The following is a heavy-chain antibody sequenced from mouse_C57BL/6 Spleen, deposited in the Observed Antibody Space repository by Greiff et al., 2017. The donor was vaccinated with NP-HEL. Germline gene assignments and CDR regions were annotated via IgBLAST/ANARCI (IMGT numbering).Heavy chain of an antibody. CDR2: IDPETGGT. CDR3: TRRGTVVAREYFDV. CDR1: GYTFTDYE. V-gene: IGHV1-15*01. Sequence: QVHVKQSGAELVRPGASVTLSCKASGYTFTDYEMHWVKQTPVHGLEWIGAIDPETGGTAYNQKFKGKAILTADKSSSTAYMELRSLTSEDSAVYYCTRRGTVVAREYFDVWGTGTTVTVSS. J-gene: IGHJ1*03. D-gene: IGHD1-1*01.